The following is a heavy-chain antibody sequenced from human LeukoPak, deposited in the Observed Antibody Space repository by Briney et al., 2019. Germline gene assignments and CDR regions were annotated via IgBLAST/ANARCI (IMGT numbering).Heavy chain of an antibody. V-gene: IGHV4-34*01. CDR3: ASSNPHCSSTSCQ. CDR2: INHSGST. D-gene: IGHD2-2*01. CDR1: GGSFSGYY. J-gene: IGHJ4*02. Sequence: SETLSLTCAVYGGSFSGYYWSWIRQPPGKGLEWIGEINHSGSTNYNPSLKSRVTISVDTSKNQFSLKLSSVTAADTAVYYCASSNPHCSSTSCQWGQGTLVTVSS.